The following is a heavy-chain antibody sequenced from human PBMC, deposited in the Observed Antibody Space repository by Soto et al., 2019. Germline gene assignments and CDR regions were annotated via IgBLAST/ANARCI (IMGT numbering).Heavy chain of an antibody. D-gene: IGHD3-22*01. CDR2: IRTKAYGGTT. Sequence: LRLSCTASGFTFGDYVMGWVRQAPGKGLEWVGFIRTKAYGGTTEYAASVKGRFSISRDDSKSIAYLQMNSLETEDTAVYFCIRETNYYYDSSGYPDCWGQGTLVTVSS. CDR3: IRETNYYYDSSGYPDC. V-gene: IGHV3-49*04. CDR1: GFTFGDYV. J-gene: IGHJ4*02.